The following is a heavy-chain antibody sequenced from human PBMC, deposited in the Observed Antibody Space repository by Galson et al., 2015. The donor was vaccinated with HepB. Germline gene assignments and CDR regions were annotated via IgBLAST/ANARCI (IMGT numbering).Heavy chain of an antibody. D-gene: IGHD3-22*01. Sequence: SLRLSCAASGFTFNSYGMHWVRQAPGKGLEWVAVISYDGSNKYYADSVKGRFTISRDNSKNTLYLQMNSLRAEDTAVYYCAKVVIWYDSSGYTDYWGQGTLVTVSS. J-gene: IGHJ4*02. CDR3: AKVVIWYDSSGYTDY. CDR2: ISYDGSNK. CDR1: GFTFNSYG. V-gene: IGHV3-30*18.